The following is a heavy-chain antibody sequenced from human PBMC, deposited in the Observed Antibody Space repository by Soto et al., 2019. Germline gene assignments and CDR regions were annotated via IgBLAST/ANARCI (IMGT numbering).Heavy chain of an antibody. CDR3: ASGRSWLGIHGNFDY. CDR2: INHSGST. D-gene: IGHD6-19*01. Sequence: SETLSLTCAVYGGSFSGYYWSWIRQPPGKGLEWIGEINHSGSTNYNPSLKSRVTISVDTSKNQFSLKLSSVTAADTAVYYCASGRSWLGIHGNFDYWGQGTLVTVSS. V-gene: IGHV4-34*01. CDR1: GGSFSGYY. J-gene: IGHJ4*02.